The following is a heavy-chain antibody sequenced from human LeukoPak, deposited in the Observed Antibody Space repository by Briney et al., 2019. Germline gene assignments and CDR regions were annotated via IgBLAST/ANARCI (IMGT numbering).Heavy chain of an antibody. CDR3: AMKFCRDYYHMDV. V-gene: IGHV3-20*04. CDR1: GFTFDEYG. Sequence: PGGSLRLSCVGSGFTFDEYGMSWVRHPPGKGPEWVSGITSNGDNMGYADSVKGRFTISRDNAKNSLSLQMNSLRPEDTALYYCAMKFCRDYYHMDVWGKGITVTVSS. CDR2: ITSNGDNM. J-gene: IGHJ6*03.